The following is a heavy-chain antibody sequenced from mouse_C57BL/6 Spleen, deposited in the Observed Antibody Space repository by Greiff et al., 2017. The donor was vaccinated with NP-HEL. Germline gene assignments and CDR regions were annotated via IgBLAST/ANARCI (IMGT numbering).Heavy chain of an antibody. D-gene: IGHD2-4*01. CDR2: ISSGSSTI. CDR3: ARMAGDYDAYFDY. J-gene: IGHJ2*01. CDR1: GFTFSDYG. V-gene: IGHV5-17*01. Sequence: EVQLVESGGGLVKPGGSLKLSCAASGFTFSDYGMHWVRQAPEKGLEWVAYISSGSSTIYYADTVKGRFTISRDNAKNTLFLQMTSLRSEETAMYYGARMAGDYDAYFDYWGQGTTLTVSS.